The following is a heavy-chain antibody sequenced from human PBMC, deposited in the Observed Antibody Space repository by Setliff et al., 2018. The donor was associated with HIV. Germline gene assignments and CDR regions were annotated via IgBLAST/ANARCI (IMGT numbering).Heavy chain of an antibody. CDR3: AKEGNSVDNWLDP. V-gene: IGHV4-31*03. Sequence: SETLSLTCTVSGDPLFIGGYYWSWLRQHPGGGLEWIGYIYHTGKTYYNPSLQSRISMSLDMSQNQFSLKLTSVTAADTAVYYCAKEGNSVDNWLDPWGPGTRVTVSS. D-gene: IGHD1-26*01. J-gene: IGHJ5*02. CDR2: IYHTGKT. CDR1: GDPLFIGGYY.